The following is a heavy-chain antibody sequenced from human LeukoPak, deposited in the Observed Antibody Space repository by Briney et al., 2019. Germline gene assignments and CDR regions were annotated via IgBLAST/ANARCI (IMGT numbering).Heavy chain of an antibody. CDR1: GGSINSYY. CDR3: ASRPTWYGDNGMDV. CDR2: IYYSGSN. Sequence: SETLSLTCTVSGGSINSYYWNWIRHPPGKGLEWIGNIYYSGSNNYNPSLKSRVTISVDTSKNQFSLKLSSVTAADTAVYYCASRPTWYGDNGMDVWGQGTTVTVSS. J-gene: IGHJ6*02. D-gene: IGHD4-17*01. V-gene: IGHV4-59*01.